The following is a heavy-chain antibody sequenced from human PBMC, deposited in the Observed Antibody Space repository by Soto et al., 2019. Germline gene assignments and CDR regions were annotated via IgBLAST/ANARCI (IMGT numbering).Heavy chain of an antibody. CDR2: IIPIFGTA. CDR1: GGTFSSYA. D-gene: IGHD6-6*01. CDR3: ARLYSSSSPYYYYGMDV. J-gene: IGHJ6*02. Sequence: GASVKVSCKASGGTFSSYAISWVRQAPGQGLEWMGGIIPIFGTANYAQKFQGRVTITADESTSTAYMELSSLRSEDTAVYYCARLYSSSSPYYYYGMDVWGQGTTVTVSS. V-gene: IGHV1-69*13.